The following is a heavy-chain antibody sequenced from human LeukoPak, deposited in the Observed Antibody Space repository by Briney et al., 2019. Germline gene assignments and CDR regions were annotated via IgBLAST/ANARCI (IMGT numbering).Heavy chain of an antibody. CDR1: GFTFSSNW. D-gene: IGHD2-15*01. V-gene: IGHV3-7*01. CDR2: IDQGGSGK. J-gene: IGHJ6*04. Sequence: GGSLRLSCAASGFTFSSNWMSWVRQAPGKGLEWVANIDQGGSGKYYVDSVKGRFTISRDNAKNSLYLQMNSLRAEDTAVYYCAREIGYCSGGSCEGYYYGMDVWGKGTTVTVSS. CDR3: AREIGYCSGGSCEGYYYGMDV.